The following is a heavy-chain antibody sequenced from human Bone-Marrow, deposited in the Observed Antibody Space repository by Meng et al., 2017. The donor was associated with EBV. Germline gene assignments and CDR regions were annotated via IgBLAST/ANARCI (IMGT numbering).Heavy chain of an antibody. Sequence: GRLGQSGSECEKPGASVKVSCKASGYTFTSYAMNWVRQAPGQGLGWMGWINTNTGNPTYAQGFTGRFVFSLDTSVSTAYLQISSLKAEDTAVYYCARDGPGICYWGQGTLVTVSS. CDR1: GYTFTSYA. J-gene: IGHJ4*02. D-gene: IGHD3-3*01. CDR2: INTNTGNP. CDR3: ARDGPGICY. V-gene: IGHV7-4-1*02.